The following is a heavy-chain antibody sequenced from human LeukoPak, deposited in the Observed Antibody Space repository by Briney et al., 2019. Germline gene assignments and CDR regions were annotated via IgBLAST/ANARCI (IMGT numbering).Heavy chain of an antibody. CDR1: GFTFSSYS. J-gene: IGHJ5*02. CDR2: ISSSSSYI. V-gene: IGHV3-21*01. D-gene: IGHD6-19*01. CDR3: VRDHSGWSLDP. Sequence: GGALRLSCAASGFTFSSYSMNWVRQAPGKGLEGVSSISSSSSYIYYADSVKGRCTISRDNAKNSLYLQMNSLRVEDTAVYYCVRDHSGWSLDPWGQGTLVTVSS.